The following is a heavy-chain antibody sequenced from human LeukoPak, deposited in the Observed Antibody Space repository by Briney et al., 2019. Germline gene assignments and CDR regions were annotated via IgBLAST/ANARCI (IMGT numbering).Heavy chain of an antibody. CDR1: GFSFSGYG. CDR3: ATARIRGSYGY. J-gene: IGHJ4*02. Sequence: GGSLRLSCAASGFSFSGYGMHWVRQAPGKGLEWVAFIRYDGSNEYYADSVKGRFTISRDKSKNTLSLQMNGLRVEDTAVYYCATARIRGSYGYWGQGTLVTVSS. V-gene: IGHV3-30*02. CDR2: IRYDGSNE. D-gene: IGHD1-26*01.